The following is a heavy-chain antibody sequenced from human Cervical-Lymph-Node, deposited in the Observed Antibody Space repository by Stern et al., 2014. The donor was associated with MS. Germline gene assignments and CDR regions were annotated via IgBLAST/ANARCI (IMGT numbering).Heavy chain of an antibody. D-gene: IGHD6-19*01. Sequence: DQLVESGGGVVQPGRSLRLSCTASGFTFRDYGMHWVRQAPGKGLEWVALISHDGVDKYYADSVKGRFTISRDASKNTVSLYMNSLRVEDTAVYYCAKHQEWLAGVVFQDWGQGTLVTVSS. CDR3: AKHQEWLAGVVFQD. V-gene: IGHV3-30*18. J-gene: IGHJ1*01. CDR1: GFTFRDYG. CDR2: ISHDGVDK.